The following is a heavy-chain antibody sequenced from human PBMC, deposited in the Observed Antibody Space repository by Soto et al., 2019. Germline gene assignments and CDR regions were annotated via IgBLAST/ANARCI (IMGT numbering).Heavy chain of an antibody. J-gene: IGHJ4*02. Sequence: GGSLRLSCAASGFTFSSYEMNWVRQAPGKGLEWVSYISSSGSTIYYADSVKGRFTISRDNAKNSLYLQMNSLRAEDTAVYYCACLRVGATDYWGQGTLVTVSS. V-gene: IGHV3-48*03. CDR2: ISSSGSTI. CDR3: ACLRVGATDY. D-gene: IGHD1-26*01. CDR1: GFTFSSYE.